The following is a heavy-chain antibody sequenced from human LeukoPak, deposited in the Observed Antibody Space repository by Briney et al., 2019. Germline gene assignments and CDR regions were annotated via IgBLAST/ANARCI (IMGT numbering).Heavy chain of an antibody. CDR1: GFTFSSYS. CDR2: ISSSSSYI. J-gene: IGHJ4*02. V-gene: IGHV3-21*01. CDR3: ASRETMVRGAKTLDY. D-gene: IGHD3-10*01. Sequence: PGGSLRLSCAASGFTFSSYSMNWVRQAPGKGLEWVSSISSSSSYIYYADSVKGRFTISRDNAKNSLYLQMNSLRAEDTAVYYCASRETMVRGAKTLDYWGQGTLVTVSS.